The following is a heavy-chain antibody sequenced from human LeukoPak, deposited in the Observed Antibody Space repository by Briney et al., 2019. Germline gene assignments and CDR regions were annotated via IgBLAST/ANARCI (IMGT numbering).Heavy chain of an antibody. Sequence: GGSLRLSCAASGFTFSSYSMNWVRQAPGKGLEWVSYISSSSSTIYYADSVKGRFTISRDNAKNSLYLQMNSLRAEDTAVYYCAREADDWFLDYWGQGTLVTVSS. CDR2: ISSSSSTI. V-gene: IGHV3-48*04. J-gene: IGHJ4*02. D-gene: IGHD3-9*01. CDR1: GFTFSSYS. CDR3: AREADDWFLDY.